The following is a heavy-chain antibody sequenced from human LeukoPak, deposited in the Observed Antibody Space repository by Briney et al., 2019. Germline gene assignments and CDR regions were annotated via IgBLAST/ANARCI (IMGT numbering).Heavy chain of an antibody. J-gene: IGHJ1*01. D-gene: IGHD3-22*01. Sequence: LSLTCAVYGGSFSGYYWSWIRQPPGKGLEWVSFISSSGSIIYYADSVKGRFTISRDNAKNSLYLQMNSLRAEDTAVYYCAAAPNYFDSSGQIVYFQHWGQGTLVTVSS. CDR1: GGSFSGYY. CDR3: AAAPNYFDSSGQIVYFQH. V-gene: IGHV3-11*01. CDR2: ISSSGSII.